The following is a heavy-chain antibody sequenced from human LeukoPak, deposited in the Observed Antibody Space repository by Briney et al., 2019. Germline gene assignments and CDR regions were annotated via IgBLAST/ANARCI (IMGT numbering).Heavy chain of an antibody. D-gene: IGHD5-24*01. CDR1: GGSISSGGYY. V-gene: IGHV4-61*08. CDR2: VYYSGGA. Sequence: KPSETLSLTCTVSGGSISSGGYYWSWIRQPPGKGLEWVAYVYYSGGAYYNPSLKSRITTSVDRSRNQFSLRLSSVTAADTAVYYCARDGELATPYYYAMDVWGQGTTVTVSS. CDR3: ARDGELATPYYYAMDV. J-gene: IGHJ6*02.